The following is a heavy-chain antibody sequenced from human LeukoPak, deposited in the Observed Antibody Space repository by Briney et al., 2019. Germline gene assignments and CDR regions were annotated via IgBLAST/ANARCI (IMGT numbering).Heavy chain of an antibody. J-gene: IGHJ4*02. Sequence: SGGSLRLSCAASGFIINDYYMTWIRQTPGKGLEWISDISDTAFTTYYADSVRGRFTISRDNAKNSLYLQMNSLRAEDTAVYYCARDDYGGIDYWGQGTLVTVSS. CDR2: ISDTAFTT. CDR3: ARDDYGGIDY. CDR1: GFIINDYY. D-gene: IGHD3-16*01. V-gene: IGHV3-11*04.